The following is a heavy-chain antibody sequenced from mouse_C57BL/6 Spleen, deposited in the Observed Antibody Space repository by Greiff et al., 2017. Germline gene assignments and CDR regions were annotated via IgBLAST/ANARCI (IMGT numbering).Heavy chain of an antibody. CDR1: GFTFNTYA. J-gene: IGHJ2*01. CDR2: IRSRGSNSAT. Sequence: EVKLMESGGGLVQPKGSLKLSCAASGFTFNTYAMSWVRQAPGKGLEWVVRIRSRGSNSATYYADSVKDRFTISRDDSQSMLYLQMNNLKTEDTAMYYCVRDRGNYFDYGGQGTTLTVSS. CDR3: VRDRGNYFDY. V-gene: IGHV10-3*01. D-gene: IGHD2-14*01.